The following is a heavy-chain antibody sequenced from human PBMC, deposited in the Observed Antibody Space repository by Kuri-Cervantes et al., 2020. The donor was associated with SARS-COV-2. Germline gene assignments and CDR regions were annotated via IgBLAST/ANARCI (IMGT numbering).Heavy chain of an antibody. Sequence: SQTLSLTCAVSGYSISSGYYWGWIRQPPGKGLEWIGSIYYSGSTYYNPSLKSRVTISVDTSKNQFSLKLSSVTAADTAVYYCARGSPLLWFGEPTPNYGMDVWGQGTTVTVSS. V-gene: IGHV4-38-2*01. CDR3: ARGSPLLWFGEPTPNYGMDV. CDR2: IYYSGST. CDR1: GYSISSGYY. D-gene: IGHD3-10*01. J-gene: IGHJ6*02.